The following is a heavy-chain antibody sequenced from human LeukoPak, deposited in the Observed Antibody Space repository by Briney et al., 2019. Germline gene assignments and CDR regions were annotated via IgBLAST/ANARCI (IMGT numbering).Heavy chain of an antibody. CDR2: IWYDGSNK. D-gene: IGHD3-22*01. Sequence: GGSLRLSCAASGFTFSSYGMHWVRQAPGKGLEWVAVIWYDGSNKYYADSVKGRFTISRDNSKNTLYLQMNSLRAEDTAVYYCAKDSGRRYYYDSSGCVDYWGQGTLVTVSS. J-gene: IGHJ4*02. V-gene: IGHV3-33*06. CDR1: GFTFSSYG. CDR3: AKDSGRRYYYDSSGCVDY.